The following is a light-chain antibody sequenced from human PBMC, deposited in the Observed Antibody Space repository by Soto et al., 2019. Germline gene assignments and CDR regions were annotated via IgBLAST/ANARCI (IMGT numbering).Light chain of an antibody. CDR1: QTISSW. Sequence: DIHMTQSHSTLSGSVGDRVTITCRASQTISSWLAWYQQKPGKAPKLLIYKASTLKSGVPSRFSGSGSGTEFTLTISSLQPDDFATYYCQHDNSYSEAFGQGTKVDSK. V-gene: IGKV1-5*03. CDR2: KAS. J-gene: IGKJ1*01. CDR3: QHDNSYSEA.